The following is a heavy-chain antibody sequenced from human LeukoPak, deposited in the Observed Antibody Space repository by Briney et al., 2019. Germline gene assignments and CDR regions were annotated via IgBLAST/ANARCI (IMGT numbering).Heavy chain of an antibody. CDR2: IYSGGST. V-gene: IGHV3-53*01. J-gene: IGHJ4*02. CDR3: ARDVTYDSSGYYLDY. D-gene: IGHD3-22*01. CDR1: AFTFSNYA. Sequence: PGGSLRLSCAASAFTFSNYAMSWVRQAPGKRLEWDSVIYSGGSTYYADSVKGRFTISRDNSKNTLYLQMNSLRAEDTAVYYCARDVTYDSSGYYLDYWGQGTLVTVST.